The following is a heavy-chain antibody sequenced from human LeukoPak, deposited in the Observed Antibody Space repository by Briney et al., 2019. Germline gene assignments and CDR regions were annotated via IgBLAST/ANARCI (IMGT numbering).Heavy chain of an antibody. CDR2: ISSSSSYI. D-gene: IGHD6-19*01. V-gene: IGHV3-21*01. J-gene: IGHJ6*03. CDR1: GFTFSSYS. CDR3: ARDVESYSSGHNMDV. Sequence: AGSLRLSCAASGFTFSSYSMNWVRQAPGKGLEWVSSISSSSSYIYYADSVKGRFTISRDNAKNSLYLQMNSLRAEDTAVYYCARDVESYSSGHNMDVWGKGTTVTVSS.